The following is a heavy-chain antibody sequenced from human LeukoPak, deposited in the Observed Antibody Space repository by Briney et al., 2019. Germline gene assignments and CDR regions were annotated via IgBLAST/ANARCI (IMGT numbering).Heavy chain of an antibody. CDR2: IKPDGGHQ. D-gene: IGHD2-15*01. Sequence: AGGSPRLSSAASGLAFSDYWMSWVRQAPGKGLEWVANIKPDGGHQNYVDSVKGRFTISRDNAKNSLYLQMNSLRAEDTAIYYCASTVPFWGGGSCALGGQGTLVTVSS. CDR3: ASTVPFWGGGSCAL. V-gene: IGHV3-7*01. CDR1: GLAFSDYW. J-gene: IGHJ4*02.